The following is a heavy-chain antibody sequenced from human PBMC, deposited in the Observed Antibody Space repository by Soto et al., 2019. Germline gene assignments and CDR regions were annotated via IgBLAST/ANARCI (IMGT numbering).Heavy chain of an antibody. CDR3: ARGSTAHSV. CDR1: GGTFSSYT. V-gene: IGHV1-69*02. D-gene: IGHD2-2*01. Sequence: QVQLVQSGAEVKKPGSSVKVSCKASGGTFSSYTISWVRQAPGQGLEWMGRSIRILGIANYAQKFQGRVTITADKSTSTAYMELSSLRSEDTGVYYCARGSTAHSVWGQGTTVTVSS. J-gene: IGHJ6*02. CDR2: SIRILGIA.